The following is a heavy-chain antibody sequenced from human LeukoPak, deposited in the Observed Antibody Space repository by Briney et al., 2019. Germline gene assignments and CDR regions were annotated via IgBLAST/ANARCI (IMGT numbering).Heavy chain of an antibody. CDR1: GYTFTGYY. CDR3: AREGVVGAPMVDY. J-gene: IGHJ4*02. CDR2: INPNSGGT. Sequence: ASVKVSCKASGYTFTGYYMHWVRQAPGQGLEWMGWINPNSGGTNYAQKFQGRVAMTRDTSISTAYMELSRLRSDDTAVYYCAREGVVGAPMVDYWGQGTLVTVSS. D-gene: IGHD1-26*01. V-gene: IGHV1-2*02.